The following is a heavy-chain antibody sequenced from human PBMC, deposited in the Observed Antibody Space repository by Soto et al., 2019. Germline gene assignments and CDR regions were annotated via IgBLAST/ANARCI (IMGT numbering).Heavy chain of an antibody. D-gene: IGHD6-13*01. CDR3: ANSFSQCSTNWYSHFDH. CDR2: ISGSGGST. Sequence: PGGSLRLSCAASGFTFSSYAMSWVRQAPGKGLEWVSAISGSGGSTYYADSVKGRFTISRDNSKNTLYLQMNSLRAEDTAVYYFANSFSQCSTNWYSHFDHWGQGTLVTVSS. V-gene: IGHV3-23*01. CDR1: GFTFSSYA. J-gene: IGHJ4*02.